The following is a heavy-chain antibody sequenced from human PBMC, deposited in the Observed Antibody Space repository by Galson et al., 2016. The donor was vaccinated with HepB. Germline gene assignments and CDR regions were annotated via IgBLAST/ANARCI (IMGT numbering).Heavy chain of an antibody. D-gene: IGHD3-22*01. V-gene: IGHV6-1*01. CDR1: GDSVSSNSAA. CDR2: RYYRSKWYN. CDR3: AREGYYFDTSGYYYWDKIDY. J-gene: IGHJ4*02. Sequence: CAISGDSVSSNSAAWNWIRQSPSRGLEWLGRRYYRSKWYNDYAVSIKSRITINPDTSKNQFSLQLSSVTPEDTSVYYCAREGYYFDTSGYYYWDKIDYWGQGTLVTVSS.